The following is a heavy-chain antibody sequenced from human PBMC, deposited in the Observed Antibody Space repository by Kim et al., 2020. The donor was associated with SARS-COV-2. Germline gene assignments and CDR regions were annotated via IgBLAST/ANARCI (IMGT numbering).Heavy chain of an antibody. Sequence: GGSLRLSCAASGFTFSSYAMSWVRQAPGKGLEWVSAISGSGGSTYYADSVKGRFTISRDNSKNTLYLQMNILRAEDTAVYYCAKDHYDSSGSPVDYWGQGTLVTVSS. CDR2: ISGSGGST. CDR1: GFTFSSYA. CDR3: AKDHYDSSGSPVDY. J-gene: IGHJ4*02. D-gene: IGHD3-22*01. V-gene: IGHV3-23*01.